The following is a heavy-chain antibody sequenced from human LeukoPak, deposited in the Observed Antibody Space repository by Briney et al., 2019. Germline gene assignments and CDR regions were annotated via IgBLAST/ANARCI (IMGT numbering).Heavy chain of an antibody. CDR1: GYTFTSYG. CDR2: VSTYNGNT. J-gene: IGHJ4*02. D-gene: IGHD1-26*01. CDR3: ARQSTGSYYSPIDY. V-gene: IGHV1-18*01. Sequence: ASVKVSCKASGYTFTSYGISWVRQAPGQGLEWMGWVSTYNGNTKYAQNLQGRVTTTTDTSTSTAYMELRSLRSDDTAMYYCARQSTGSYYSPIDYWGQGALVTVSS.